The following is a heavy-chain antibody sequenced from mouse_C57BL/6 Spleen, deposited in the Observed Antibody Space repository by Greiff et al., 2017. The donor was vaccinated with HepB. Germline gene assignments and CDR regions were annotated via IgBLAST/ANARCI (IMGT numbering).Heavy chain of an antibody. J-gene: IGHJ4*01. CDR2: INPSSGYT. V-gene: IGHV1-4*01. CDR1: GYTFTSYT. CDR3: ARYGRNCYAMDY. D-gene: IGHD1-1*02. Sequence: VQLQQSGAELARPGASVKMSCKASGYTFTSYTMHWVKQRPGQGLEWIGYINPSSGYTKYNQKFKDKATLTADTSSSTAYMQLSSLTSEDAAVYYCARYGRNCYAMDYWGQGTSVTVSS.